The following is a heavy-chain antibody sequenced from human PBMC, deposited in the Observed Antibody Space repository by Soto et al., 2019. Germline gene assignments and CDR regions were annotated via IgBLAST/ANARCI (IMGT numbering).Heavy chain of an antibody. CDR2: ISGGGHNT. D-gene: IGHD2-8*01. Sequence: EVQLLESGGGLVQPGGSLRLTCAASGFTFSSYAISWIRLYPGKGLEWVSVISGGGHNTYYTPSVKGRFTISRDDFTNTSYLQMTRLRTEDPAMYYCAKLRDFVVLLAGIPDYWGPGNLVTVSS. CDR3: AKLRDFVVLLAGIPDY. CDR1: GFTFSSYA. V-gene: IGHV3-23*01. J-gene: IGHJ4*02.